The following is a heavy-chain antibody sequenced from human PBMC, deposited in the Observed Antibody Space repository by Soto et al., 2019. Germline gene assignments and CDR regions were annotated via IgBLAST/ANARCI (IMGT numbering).Heavy chain of an antibody. D-gene: IGHD6-19*01. CDR1: GYTFTSYG. V-gene: IGHV1-18*04. J-gene: IGHJ4*02. CDR2: ISAYNGNT. CDR3: ATTSSGWSYYFDY. Sequence: ASVRVSCKASGYTFTSYGVSWVRQAPGQGLEWMGWISAYNGNTNYAQKLQGRVTMTTDTSTSTAYMELRSLRSDDTAVYYCATTSSGWSYYFDYWGQGTLVTVSS.